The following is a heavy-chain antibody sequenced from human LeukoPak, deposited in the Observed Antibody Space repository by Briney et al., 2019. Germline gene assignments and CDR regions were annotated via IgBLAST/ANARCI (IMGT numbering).Heavy chain of an antibody. D-gene: IGHD6-13*01. CDR1: GFTFSTYN. V-gene: IGHV3-48*01. Sequence: GGSLRLSCAASGFTFSTYNINWVRQAPGKGLEWVSYISSSSRTIFYADSLKGRFTISRDNAKNSLYLQMNSLRAEDTAVYYCARAGGSSSWDPFDYWGQGTLVTVSS. CDR2: ISSSSRTI. CDR3: ARAGGSSSWDPFDY. J-gene: IGHJ4*02.